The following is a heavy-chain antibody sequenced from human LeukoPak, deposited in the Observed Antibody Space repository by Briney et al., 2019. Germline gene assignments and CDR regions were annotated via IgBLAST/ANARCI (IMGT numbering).Heavy chain of an antibody. CDR1: GFTFSSYA. V-gene: IGHV3-30-3*01. CDR2: ISYDGSNK. J-gene: IGHJ4*02. Sequence: GRSLRLSCAASGFTFSSYAMHWVRQAPGKGLEWVAVISYDGSNKYYADSVKGRFTISRDNSKNTLYLQMNSLRAEDTAVYYRARGMDTAMYYFDYWGQGTLVTVSS. D-gene: IGHD5-18*01. CDR3: ARGMDTAMYYFDY.